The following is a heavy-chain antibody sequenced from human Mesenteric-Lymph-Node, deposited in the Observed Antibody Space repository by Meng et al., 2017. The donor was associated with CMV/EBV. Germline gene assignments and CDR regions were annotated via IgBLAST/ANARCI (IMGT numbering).Heavy chain of an antibody. D-gene: IGHD3-22*01. Sequence: GESLKISCAASGFTFSSYAISWVRQAPGKGLEWVSILYSGGYITYYADSVKGRFTISRDNSKNTLYLQMNSLRAEDTAVYYCAKDYYDSSCPTRNYYYYYGMDVWGQGTTVTVSS. V-gene: IGHV3-23*03. CDR1: GFTFSSYA. J-gene: IGHJ6*02. CDR2: LYSGGYIT. CDR3: AKDYYDSSCPTRNYYYYYGMDV.